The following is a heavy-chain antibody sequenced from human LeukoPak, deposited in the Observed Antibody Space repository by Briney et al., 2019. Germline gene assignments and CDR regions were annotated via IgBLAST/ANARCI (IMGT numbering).Heavy chain of an antibody. V-gene: IGHV5-51*01. D-gene: IGHD2-15*01. CDR2: IHPGDSDT. Sequence: GESLKISCKGSGYSFTSYWIAWVRQMPGKGLEWMGIIHPGDSDTRYSPSFQGQVTVSADKSISTAYLQWSSLKASDTAMYYCARYPIVVVAAPSQKHFNHYYIDVWGQGTTVTVSS. J-gene: IGHJ6*02. CDR1: GYSFTSYW. CDR3: ARYPIVVVAAPSQKHFNHYYIDV.